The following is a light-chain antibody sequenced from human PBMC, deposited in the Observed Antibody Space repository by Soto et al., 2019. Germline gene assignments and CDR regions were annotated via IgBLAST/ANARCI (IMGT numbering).Light chain of an antibody. Sequence: EVVLTQSPVTLSLSPGERATLSCRASQSVSSSYLAWYQQKPGQAPRLLIYGASSRATGIPDRFSGSGSGTDFTHTISRLEPEDFAVYYCQQYDTSIWAYTFGQGTKLEIK. J-gene: IGKJ2*01. CDR2: GAS. V-gene: IGKV3-20*01. CDR3: QQYDTSIWAYT. CDR1: QSVSSSY.